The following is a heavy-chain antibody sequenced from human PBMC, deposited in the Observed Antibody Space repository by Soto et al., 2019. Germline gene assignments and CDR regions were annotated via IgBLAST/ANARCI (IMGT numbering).Heavy chain of an antibody. J-gene: IGHJ4*02. Sequence: PSGTPALSCTVSGGSINSASSPWGWLRWQPGKGLEFIRYIFYTGSTYYNPSLETRLTISVDTSKNHVSLRLNAVTAAVTAVYYCARLGDRHAAFASRGRRILVTGSS. V-gene: IGHV4-31*03. CDR1: GGSINSASSP. CDR2: IFYTGST. CDR3: ARLGDRHAAFAS.